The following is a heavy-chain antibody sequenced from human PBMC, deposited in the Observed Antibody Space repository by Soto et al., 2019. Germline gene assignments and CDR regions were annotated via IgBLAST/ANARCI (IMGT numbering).Heavy chain of an antibody. Sequence: SETLSLTCGVSGYSLTSGYHWGWIRQPPGKGLEWIGTIYHSGTTYYNPSLMSRVTMSVDTSKNQFSLKVTSATAADTAVYFCVRVYGRSSCFFDSWGQGTLVTVSS. D-gene: IGHD6-6*01. CDR3: VRVYGRSSCFFDS. V-gene: IGHV4-38-2*01. J-gene: IGHJ4*02. CDR2: IYHSGTT. CDR1: GYSLTSGYH.